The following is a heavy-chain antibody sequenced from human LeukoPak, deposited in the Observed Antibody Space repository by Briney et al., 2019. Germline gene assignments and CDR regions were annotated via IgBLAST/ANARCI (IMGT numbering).Heavy chain of an antibody. Sequence: PGGSLRLSCAASGFTFSSYAMHWVRQAPGKGLEWVAVISYDGSNKYYADSVKGRFTVSRDNPKNTLYLQMNSLRAEDTAVYYCASLPDSQDYKDGMDVWGQGTTVTVSS. CDR3: ASLPDSQDYKDGMDV. V-gene: IGHV3-30*04. CDR1: GFTFSSYA. D-gene: IGHD4-11*01. J-gene: IGHJ6*02. CDR2: ISYDGSNK.